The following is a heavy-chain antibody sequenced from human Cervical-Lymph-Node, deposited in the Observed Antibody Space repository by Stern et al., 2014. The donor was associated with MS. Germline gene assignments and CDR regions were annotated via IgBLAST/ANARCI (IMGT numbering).Heavy chain of an antibody. CDR2: ISTSGIYK. CDR1: GFTFSTYS. J-gene: IGHJ4*02. V-gene: IGHV3-21*01. CDR3: ARAPGITSSGSHFDS. D-gene: IGHD6-19*01. Sequence: EVQLEESGGGLVKPGGSLRLSCAGSGFTFSTYSLNWVRQAPGKGLQWVSSISTSGIYKYYADSVKGRFTISRDSAKNSLYLQMSSLRVEDTAVYYCARAPGITSSGSHFDSWGQGTLVTVSS.